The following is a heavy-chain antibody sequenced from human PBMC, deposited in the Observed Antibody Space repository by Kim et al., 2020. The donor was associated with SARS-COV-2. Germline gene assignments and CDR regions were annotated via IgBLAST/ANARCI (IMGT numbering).Heavy chain of an antibody. Sequence: GGSLRLSCAVSGFTFDDYAMHWVRQAPGKGLEWVSGISWNSGSIGYADSVKGRFTISRDNAKNSLYLQMNSLRAEDTALYYCAKDQAAVGTGYFYYWGQG. D-gene: IGHD1-1*01. J-gene: IGHJ4*02. CDR2: ISWNSGSI. V-gene: IGHV3-9*01. CDR3: AKDQAAVGTGYFYY. CDR1: GFTFDDYA.